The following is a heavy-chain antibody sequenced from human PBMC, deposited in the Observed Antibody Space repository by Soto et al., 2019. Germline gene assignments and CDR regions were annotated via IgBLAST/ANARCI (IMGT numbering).Heavy chain of an antibody. J-gene: IGHJ4*02. CDR1: GLTFSSYA. CDR3: AGVYYGGNSVNNY. CDR2: TSYDGSNK. D-gene: IGHD2-8*01. Sequence: SLRLSCAASGLTFSSYAMSWVRQAPGKGLEWVAATSYDGSNKYYADSVKGRFTISRDNSKNTLDLQMNSLRAEDTAVYYCAGVYYGGNSVNNYWGQGTLVTVSS. V-gene: IGHV3-30-3*01.